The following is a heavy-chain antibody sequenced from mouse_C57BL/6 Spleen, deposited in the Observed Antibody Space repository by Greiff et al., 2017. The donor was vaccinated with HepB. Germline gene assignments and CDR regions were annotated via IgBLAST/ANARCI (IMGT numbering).Heavy chain of an antibody. CDR2: IRSKSSNYAT. D-gene: IGHD1-1*01. CDR1: GFTFNTYA. Sequence: GGGLVQPKGSLKLSCAASGFTFNTYAMHWVRQAPGKGLEWVARIRSKSSNYATYYADSVKDRFTISRDDSQSMLYLQMNNLKTEDTAMYYCVRERWYYGSSGGYFDVWGTGTTVTVSS. J-gene: IGHJ1*03. CDR3: VRERWYYGSSGGYFDV. V-gene: IGHV10-3*01.